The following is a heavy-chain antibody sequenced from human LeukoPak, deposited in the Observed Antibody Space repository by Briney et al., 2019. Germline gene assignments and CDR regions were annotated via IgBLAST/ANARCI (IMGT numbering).Heavy chain of an antibody. CDR3: AKGVWAPRFDS. CDR1: GASLSYDY. J-gene: IGHJ5*01. V-gene: IGHV4-34*01. Sequence: SETLSLTCAVYGASLSYDYWSWIRQAPGKGLEWIGEINHSGTITYNPSLKSRVTISAEKSKSQFSLRLTSVTAADTAVYYCAKGVWAPRFDSWGQGTLVTVSS. D-gene: IGHD7-27*01. CDR2: INHSGTI.